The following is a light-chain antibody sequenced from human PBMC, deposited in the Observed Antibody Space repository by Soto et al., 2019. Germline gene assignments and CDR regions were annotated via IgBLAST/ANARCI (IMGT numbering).Light chain of an antibody. Sequence: MTQSTSSLSGSVGDRFAVTCRASQSISSNLAWYQQKPGQPPRLLIYDASTRATGIPARFSGSGSGTEFTLTISRLQAEDFAVYCCQQYNILRTFGQGTKVDIK. CDR1: QSISSN. J-gene: IGKJ1*01. CDR2: DAS. V-gene: IGKV3-15*01. CDR3: QQYNILRT.